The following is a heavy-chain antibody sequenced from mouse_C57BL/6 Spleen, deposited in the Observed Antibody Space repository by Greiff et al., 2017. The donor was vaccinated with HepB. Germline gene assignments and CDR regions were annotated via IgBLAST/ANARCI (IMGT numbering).Heavy chain of an antibody. V-gene: IGHV1-82*01. CDR2: IYPGDGDT. J-gene: IGHJ4*01. Sequence: QVQLQQSGPELVKPGASVKISCKASGYAFSSSWMNWVKQRPGKGLEWIGRIYPGDGDTNYNGKFKGKATLTADKSSSTTYMQLSSLTSEDSAVYFCASSPSYYYGSSYAMDYWGQGTSVTVSS. D-gene: IGHD1-1*01. CDR1: GYAFSSSW. CDR3: ASSPSYYYGSSYAMDY.